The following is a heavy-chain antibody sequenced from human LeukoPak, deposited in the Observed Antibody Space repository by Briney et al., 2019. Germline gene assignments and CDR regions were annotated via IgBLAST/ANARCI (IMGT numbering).Heavy chain of an antibody. CDR1: GFTVSSNY. CDR2: ISYDGSNK. V-gene: IGHV3-30-3*01. Sequence: PGGSLRLSCAASGFTVSSNYMSWVRQAPGKGLEWVAVISYDGSNKYYADSVKGRFTISRDNSKNTLYLQMNSLRAEDTAVYYCASDRQWFGELLPFDYWGQGTLVTVSS. D-gene: IGHD3-10*01. CDR3: ASDRQWFGELLPFDY. J-gene: IGHJ4*02.